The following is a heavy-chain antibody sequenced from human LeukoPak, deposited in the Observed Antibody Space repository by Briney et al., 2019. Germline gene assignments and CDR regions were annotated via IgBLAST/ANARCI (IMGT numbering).Heavy chain of an antibody. CDR1: GFTFSSYG. V-gene: IGHV3-33*01. Sequence: GGSLRLSCAASGFTFSSYGMHWVRQAPGKGLEWVAVIWYDGSNKYYADSVKGRFTVSRDNSKNTLYLQMNSLRAEDTAVYYCARDARKAPSPYYFDYWGQGTLVTVSS. CDR2: IWYDGSNK. CDR3: ARDARKAPSPYYFDY. J-gene: IGHJ4*02.